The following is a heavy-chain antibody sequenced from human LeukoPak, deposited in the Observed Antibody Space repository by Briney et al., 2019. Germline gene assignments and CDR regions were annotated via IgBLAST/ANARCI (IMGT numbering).Heavy chain of an antibody. CDR2: IYYSGST. J-gene: IGHJ4*02. V-gene: IGHV4-39*07. CDR1: GGSISSSSYY. Sequence: SETLSLTCTVSGGSISSSSYYWGWIRQPPGKGLEWIGSIYYSGSTNYNPSLKSRVTISVDTSKNQFSLKLSSVTAADTAVYYCARWRGSGSYWGQGTLVTVSS. CDR3: ARWRGSGSY. D-gene: IGHD3-10*01.